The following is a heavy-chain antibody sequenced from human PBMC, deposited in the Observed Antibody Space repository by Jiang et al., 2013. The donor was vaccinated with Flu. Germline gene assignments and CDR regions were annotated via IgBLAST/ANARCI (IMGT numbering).Heavy chain of an antibody. CDR1: GDSVSSNSAT. CDR2: TYYRSKWYN. J-gene: IGHJ6*04. Sequence: SQTLSLTCAISGDSVSSNSATWNWIRQSPSRGLEWLGRTYYRSKWYNDYAVSVKSRITINPDTSKNQFSLQLNSVTPEDTAVYYCARDGSGYDLRAATFYYYGMDVWGKRDHGHRLL. V-gene: IGHV6-1*01. D-gene: IGHD5-12*01. CDR3: ARDGSGYDLRAATFYYYGMDV.